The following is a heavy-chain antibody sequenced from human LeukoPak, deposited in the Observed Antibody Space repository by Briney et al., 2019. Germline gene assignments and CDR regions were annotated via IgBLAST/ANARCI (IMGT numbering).Heavy chain of an antibody. D-gene: IGHD3-10*01. CDR2: ISGSGSTT. J-gene: IGHJ4*02. CDR1: GFTFSSYA. V-gene: IGHV3-23*01. CDR3: AKVGDYYGSGKYSNFDY. Sequence: GGSLRLSCAASGFTFSSYAMTWVRQAPGKGLEWVSAISGSGSTTYYADSVKGRFTISRDNSKNTLYLQMSSLRAEDTAVYYCAKVGDYYGSGKYSNFDYWGQGTLVTVSS.